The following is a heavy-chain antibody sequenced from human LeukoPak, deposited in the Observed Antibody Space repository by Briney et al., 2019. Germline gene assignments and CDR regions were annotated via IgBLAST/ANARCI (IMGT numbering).Heavy chain of an antibody. V-gene: IGHV1-8*01. CDR3: TRGPSYHSKWVGGMWFDP. D-gene: IGHD6-19*01. J-gene: IGHJ5*02. CDR2: MNPNSGNT. CDR1: GYTFTSYD. Sequence: GASVKVSCKASGYTFTSYDINRVRQATGQGLEWMGWMNPNSGNTGYAQKFQGRVTMTRNTSISTAYMELSSLTSEDTAMYYCTRGPSYHSKWVGGMWFDPWGQGTLVSVSS.